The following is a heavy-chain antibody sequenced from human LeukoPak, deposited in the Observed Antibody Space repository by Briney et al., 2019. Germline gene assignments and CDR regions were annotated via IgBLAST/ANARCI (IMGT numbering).Heavy chain of an antibody. J-gene: IGHJ5*02. Sequence: GASVKVSCKASGYSFADYYMHWVRQAPGQGLEWTGWIKPNSGDTRSAQKFQGRVIMTRDTSTGTAYMELSSLRYDDTAVYYCATNILVRDIINWFDPWGQGTLVTVSS. D-gene: IGHD3-10*01. CDR2: IKPNSGDT. CDR3: ATNILVRDIINWFDP. V-gene: IGHV1-2*02. CDR1: GYSFADYY.